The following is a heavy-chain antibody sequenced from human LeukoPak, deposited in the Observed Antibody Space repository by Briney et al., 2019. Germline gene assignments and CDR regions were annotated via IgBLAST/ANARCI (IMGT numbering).Heavy chain of an antibody. V-gene: IGHV3-53*01. Sequence: GGSLRLSCAASGFTVSSNYMSWVRQAPGKGLEWVSVIYSGGSTYYADSVKGRFTISRDNSKNTLYLQMNSLRAEDTAVYYCARERNYDSSGPRWFDPWGQGTLVTVSS. CDR3: ARERNYDSSGPRWFDP. D-gene: IGHD3-22*01. J-gene: IGHJ5*02. CDR1: GFTVSSNY. CDR2: IYSGGST.